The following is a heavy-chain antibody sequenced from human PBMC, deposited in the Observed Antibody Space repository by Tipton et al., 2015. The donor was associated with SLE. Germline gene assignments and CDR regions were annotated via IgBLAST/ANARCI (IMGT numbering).Heavy chain of an antibody. V-gene: IGHV3-7*03. CDR1: GFTFSNYW. Sequence: GSLRLSCAASGFTFSNYWMNWVRQAPGKGLEWAANINRDGSENYYVDSLKGRFTISRDNAQNSLYLQMNSLRAEDTAVYYCAKDLVTMTVVVIPRLGYWGQGTLVTVSS. CDR2: INRDGSEN. J-gene: IGHJ4*02. D-gene: IGHD3-22*01. CDR3: AKDLVTMTVVVIPRLGY.